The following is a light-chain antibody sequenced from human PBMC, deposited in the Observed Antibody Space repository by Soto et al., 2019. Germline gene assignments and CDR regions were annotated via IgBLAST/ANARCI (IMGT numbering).Light chain of an antibody. Sequence: DIQMTQSPSSLSASVGDRVTITCRASQAVRIDLSWYQQKPGKAPKRLIYAASSLQTGVPSRFSGSGSGTEFTLTISSLQPDDIATYYCLQQNSYPPTFGQGTKVEIK. CDR1: QAVRID. CDR3: LQQNSYPPT. V-gene: IGKV1-17*01. J-gene: IGKJ1*01. CDR2: AAS.